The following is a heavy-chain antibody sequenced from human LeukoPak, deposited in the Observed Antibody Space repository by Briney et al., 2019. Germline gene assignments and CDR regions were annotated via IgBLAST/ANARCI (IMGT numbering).Heavy chain of an antibody. J-gene: IGHJ4*02. V-gene: IGHV3-72*01. CDR2: IRNKVRGCTT. CDR3: ARGAVAGTNWYFDY. CDR1: GFIFSDHY. Sequence: GGSLRLSCAASGFIFSDHYMDWVRQAPGRGLEWVARIRNKVRGCTTEYAASVQGRFTISRDDSSNSLYLQMSSLKTEDTAVYFCARGAVAGTNWYFDYWGQGTLVAVSS. D-gene: IGHD6-19*01.